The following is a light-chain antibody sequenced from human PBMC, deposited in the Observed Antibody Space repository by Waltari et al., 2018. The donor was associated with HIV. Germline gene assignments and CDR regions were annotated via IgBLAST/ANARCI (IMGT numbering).Light chain of an antibody. Sequence: EILLTQSLAPLLFSAGGRATLSCRASQSVNSNVAWYQQKPGQTPRLLIYGTSTGATDIPARFSGSGSGTEFTLTISSLQSEDFAVYYCHHYNNWRETFGQGTKVEIK. J-gene: IGKJ1*01. CDR2: GTS. CDR3: HHYNNWRET. CDR1: QSVNSN. V-gene: IGKV3-15*01.